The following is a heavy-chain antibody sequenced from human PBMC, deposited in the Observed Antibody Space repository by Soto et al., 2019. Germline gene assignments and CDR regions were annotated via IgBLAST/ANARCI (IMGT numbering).Heavy chain of an antibody. CDR3: ASPVVSGRRFLSSVYSYYYMDV. CDR1: GYTFTYRY. V-gene: IGHV1-45*02. J-gene: IGHJ6*03. D-gene: IGHD2-15*01. Sequence: GASVKVSCKASGYTFTYRYLHWVRQAPGQALERIGWIKPFNDNTNYAQKFQDRVTITRDRSMSTAYMELSSLRSEDTAVYYCASPVVSGRRFLSSVYSYYYMDVWGKGTTVTVTS. CDR2: IKPFNDNT.